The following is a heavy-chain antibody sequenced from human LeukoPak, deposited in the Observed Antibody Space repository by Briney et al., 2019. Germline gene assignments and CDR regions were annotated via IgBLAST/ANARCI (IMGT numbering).Heavy chain of an antibody. CDR1: GLTFSSYW. Sequence: QAGGSLRLSCAGSGLTFSSYWMTWVRQAPGKGLEWVANIKPDGSEKAYVDSVKGRFTISRDNAKNSLYLQMNSLRAEDTAVYYCARDDYGWGSHPYWGQGTLVTVSS. CDR2: IKPDGSEK. CDR3: ARDDYGWGSHPY. D-gene: IGHD3-10*01. J-gene: IGHJ4*02. V-gene: IGHV3-7*04.